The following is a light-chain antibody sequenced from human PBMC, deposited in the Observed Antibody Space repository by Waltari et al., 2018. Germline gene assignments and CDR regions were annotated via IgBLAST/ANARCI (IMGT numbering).Light chain of an antibody. CDR2: GLS. Sequence: EVVLTQSPGTLSLSPGERATLSCRASQSVSRSLGWYQQKPGQAPRLLIYGLSNRATGIPDRFSGSGSGTDFSLTISRLEPEDFAVYYCQNYERLPATFGQGTRVEIK. J-gene: IGKJ1*01. CDR1: QSVSRS. CDR3: QNYERLPAT. V-gene: IGKV3-20*01.